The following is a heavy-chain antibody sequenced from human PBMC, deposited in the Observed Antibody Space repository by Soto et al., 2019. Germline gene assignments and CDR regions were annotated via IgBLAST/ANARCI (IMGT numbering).Heavy chain of an antibody. Sequence: ASVKVSCKASGYTFTSCGISWVRQAPGQGLEWMGWISAYNGNTNYAQKLQGRVTMTTDTSTSTAYMELRSLRSDDTAVYYCAREGILTGQDAFDIWGQGTMVTVSS. J-gene: IGHJ3*02. CDR3: AREGILTGQDAFDI. D-gene: IGHD3-9*01. V-gene: IGHV1-18*01. CDR1: GYTFTSCG. CDR2: ISAYNGNT.